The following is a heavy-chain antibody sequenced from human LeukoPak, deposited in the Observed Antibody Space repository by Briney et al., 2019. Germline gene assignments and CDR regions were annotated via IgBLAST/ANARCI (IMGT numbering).Heavy chain of an antibody. D-gene: IGHD3-10*01. V-gene: IGHV3-53*01. CDR1: GFTVSSNY. CDR3: ARESGAGRVGEYYFDY. CDR2: IYGGGST. J-gene: IGHJ4*02. Sequence: GGSLRLSCAASGFTVSSNYMSWVRQAPGKGLEWVSVIYGGGSTYYAGSVKGRFTISRDNSKNTLYLQMNSLRAEDTAVYYCARESGAGRVGEYYFDYWGQGTLVTVSS.